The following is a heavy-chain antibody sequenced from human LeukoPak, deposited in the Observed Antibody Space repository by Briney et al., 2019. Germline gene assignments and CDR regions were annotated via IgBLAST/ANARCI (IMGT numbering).Heavy chain of an antibody. D-gene: IGHD6-6*01. J-gene: IGHJ5*02. CDR1: GGSISSYY. V-gene: IGHV4-4*09. CDR2: IYTSGST. Sequence: SETLSLTCTVSGGSISSYYWSWIRQPPGKGLEWIGYIYTSGSTNYNPSLKSRVTISVDTSKNQFSLKLSSVTAADTAVYYCANLAARDWFDPWGQGTLVTVSS. CDR3: ANLAARDWFDP.